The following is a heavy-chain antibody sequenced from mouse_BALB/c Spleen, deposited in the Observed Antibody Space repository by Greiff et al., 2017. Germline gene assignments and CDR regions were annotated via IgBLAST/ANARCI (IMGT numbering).Heavy chain of an antibody. CDR1: GFTFSDYG. Sequence: EVMLVESGGGLVQPGGSRKLSCAASGFTFSDYGMAWVRQAPGKGPEWVAFISNLAYSIYYADTVTGRFTISRENAKNTLYLEMSSLRSEDTAMYYCARDRGGNDYYAMDYWGQGTSVTVSS. J-gene: IGHJ4*01. D-gene: IGHD2-1*01. V-gene: IGHV5-15*02. CDR3: ARDRGGNDYYAMDY. CDR2: ISNLAYSI.